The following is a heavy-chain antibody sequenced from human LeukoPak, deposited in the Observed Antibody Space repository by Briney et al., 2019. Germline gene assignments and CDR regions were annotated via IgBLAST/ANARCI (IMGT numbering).Heavy chain of an antibody. V-gene: IGHV3-21*01. CDR2: ISSSSSYI. CDR1: GFTFSSYS. D-gene: IGHD6-6*01. J-gene: IGHJ6*02. Sequence: GGSLRLSCAASGFTFSSYSMNWVRQAPGKGLEWVSSISSSSSYIYYADSVKGRFTISRDNAKNSLYLQMNSVRAEDTAVYYCARAGIAARPRYYGMDVWGQGTTVTVSS. CDR3: ARAGIAARPRYYGMDV.